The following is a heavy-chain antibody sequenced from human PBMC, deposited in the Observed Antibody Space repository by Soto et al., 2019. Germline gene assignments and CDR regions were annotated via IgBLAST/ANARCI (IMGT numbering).Heavy chain of an antibody. J-gene: IGHJ4*02. CDR3: AREGNLGRWLQPLDF. Sequence: SETLSLTCAVSGGSISSGGYSWSWIRQPPGKGLEWIGNIHYNGNTKYNPSLKSRVTMSVDTSKNQFSLRLISVTAADTAIYFCAREGNLGRWLQPLDFWGQGTLVT. V-gene: IGHV4-61*08. D-gene: IGHD5-12*01. CDR2: IHYNGNT. CDR1: GGSISSGGYS.